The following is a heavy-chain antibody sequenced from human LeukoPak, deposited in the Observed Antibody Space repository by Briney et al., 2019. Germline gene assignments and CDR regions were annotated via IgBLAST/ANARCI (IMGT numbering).Heavy chain of an antibody. CDR1: GGSISSGGYY. D-gene: IGHD3-16*01. CDR2: IYHSGST. V-gene: IGHV4-30-2*01. J-gene: IGHJ6*03. CDR3: AREQPPLDYYYYMDV. Sequence: SQTLSLTCTVSGGSISSGGYYWSWIRQPPGKGLEWIGYIYHSGSTYYNPSLKSRVTISVDRSKNQFSLKLSSVTAADTAVYYCAREQPPLDYYYYMDVWGKGTTVTVS.